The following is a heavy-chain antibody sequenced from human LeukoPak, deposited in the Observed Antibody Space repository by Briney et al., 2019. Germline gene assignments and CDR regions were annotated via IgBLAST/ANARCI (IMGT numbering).Heavy chain of an antibody. Sequence: PGESPRTSRKGSGYSFTSYWIGCGRQKTGKGLGWMAIIYPGDSATRYSPSFEGQVTISAEKSISTAYLQWSSLKASDTAMYYCARRRATVTTVANWFDPWGQGTLVTVSS. CDR1: GYSFTSYW. CDR3: ARRRATVTTVANWFDP. J-gene: IGHJ5*02. V-gene: IGHV5-51*01. CDR2: IYPGDSAT. D-gene: IGHD4-17*01.